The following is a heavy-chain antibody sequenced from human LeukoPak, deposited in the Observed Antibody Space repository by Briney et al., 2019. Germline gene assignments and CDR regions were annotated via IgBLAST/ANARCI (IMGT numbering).Heavy chain of an antibody. Sequence: ASVKVSCKASGYTFTGYYMHWVRQAPGQGLEWMGRINPNSGGTNYAQKFQGRVTMTKDTSISTAYMELSRLRSDDTAVYYCARSPVASSWYEVTPNWFDPWSQGTLVTVSS. V-gene: IGHV1-2*06. J-gene: IGHJ5*02. CDR3: ARSPVASSWYEVTPNWFDP. CDR1: GYTFTGYY. CDR2: INPNSGGT. D-gene: IGHD6-13*01.